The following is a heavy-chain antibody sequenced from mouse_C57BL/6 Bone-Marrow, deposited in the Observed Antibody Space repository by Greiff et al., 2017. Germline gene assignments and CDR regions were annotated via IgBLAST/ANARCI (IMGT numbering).Heavy chain of an antibody. CDR3: TTSLNWDVDY. J-gene: IGHJ2*01. CDR1: GFNIKDDY. D-gene: IGHD4-1*01. V-gene: IGHV14-4*01. CDR2: IDPENGDT. Sequence: EVQLQESGAELVRPGASVKLSCTASGFNIKDDYMHWVKQRPEQGLEWIGWIDPENGDTEYASKIQGKATITADTSSNTAYLQLSSLTSEDTAVYYCTTSLNWDVDYGGQGTTLTVSS.